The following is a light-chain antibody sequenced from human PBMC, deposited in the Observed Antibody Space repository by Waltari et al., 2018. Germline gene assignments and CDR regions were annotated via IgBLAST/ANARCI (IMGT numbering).Light chain of an antibody. CDR1: SSNIGNYF. CDR3: ATWDNSLTAVV. CDR2: DKS. V-gene: IGLV1-51*01. J-gene: IGLJ2*01. Sequence: QSVLTQPPSVSAAPGQKVTISCSGSSSNIGNYFVSWYHQLPGATPKLLIYDKSKRPSGIPDRFSASKSGTSATLDITGLKSGDEADYYCATWDNSLTAVVFGGGTKLTVL.